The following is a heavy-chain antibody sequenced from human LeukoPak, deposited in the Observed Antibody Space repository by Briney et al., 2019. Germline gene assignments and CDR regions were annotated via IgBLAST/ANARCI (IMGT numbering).Heavy chain of an antibody. V-gene: IGHV3-23*01. J-gene: IGHJ4*02. Sequence: PGGSLRLSCAASGFTFSSYAMSWVRQAPGKGLEWVSAISGSGGSTYYADSVKGRFTISRDNSKNTPYLQTNSLRAEDTAVYYCAKRWGEGWNDVNYFDYWGQGTLVTVSS. D-gene: IGHD1-1*01. CDR2: ISGSGGST. CDR3: AKRWGEGWNDVNYFDY. CDR1: GFTFSSYA.